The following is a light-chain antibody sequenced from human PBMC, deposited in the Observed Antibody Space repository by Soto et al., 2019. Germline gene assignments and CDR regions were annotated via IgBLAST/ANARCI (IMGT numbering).Light chain of an antibody. CDR3: QQYGDWPLT. V-gene: IGKV3-15*01. Sequence: EIVVTQSPATLSVSPGERATLSCRASQSVGNNFAWYQQKPGQAPRLLIFAISTRATGVPARFSGSGSGTVFTLTISSLQSEDFAVYYCQQYGDWPLTFGGGAKVEIE. CDR1: QSVGNN. CDR2: AIS. J-gene: IGKJ4*01.